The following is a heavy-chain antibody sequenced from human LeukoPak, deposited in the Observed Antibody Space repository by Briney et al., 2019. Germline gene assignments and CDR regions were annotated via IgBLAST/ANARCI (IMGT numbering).Heavy chain of an antibody. CDR1: GYSFTGYY. CDR3: AREVGGYCSGGSCYFDY. D-gene: IGHD2-15*01. J-gene: IGHJ4*02. CDR2: INPNSGGT. V-gene: IGHV1-2*02. Sequence: ASVKVSCKASGYSFTGYYMHWVRQAPGQGLEWMGWINPNSGGTNYAQKFQGRVTMTRDTSISTAYMELSRLRSDDTAVYYCAREVGGYCSGGSCYFDYWGQGTLVTVSS.